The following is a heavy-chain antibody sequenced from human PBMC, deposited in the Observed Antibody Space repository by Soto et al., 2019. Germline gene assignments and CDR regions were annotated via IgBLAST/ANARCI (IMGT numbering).Heavy chain of an antibody. J-gene: IGHJ6*02. CDR3: AKEGEYSGYEGRPIGDWNYYYYYGMDV. CDR2: ISGSGGST. V-gene: IGHV3-23*01. CDR1: GFTFSSYA. D-gene: IGHD5-12*01. Sequence: PGGSLRLSCAASGFTFSSYAMSWVRQATGKGLEWVSAISGSGGSTYYADSVKGRFTISRDNSKNTLYLQMNSLRAEDTAVYYCAKEGEYSGYEGRPIGDWNYYYYYGMDVWGQGTTVTVSS.